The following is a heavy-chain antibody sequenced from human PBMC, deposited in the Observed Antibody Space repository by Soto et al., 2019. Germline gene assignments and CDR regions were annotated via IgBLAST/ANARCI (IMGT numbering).Heavy chain of an antibody. CDR2: IYDSGTT. V-gene: IGHV4-59*08. CDR1: GGSISGYY. J-gene: IGHJ2*01. Sequence: LCGGSISGYYWSWIRQPSGKGLEWIGYIYDSGTTRYNPSLKSRVTISADTSKGRFSLRLRSVTAADTAVYYCARHRTTSSYFDLWGRGALVIV. CDR3: ARHRTTSSYFDL.